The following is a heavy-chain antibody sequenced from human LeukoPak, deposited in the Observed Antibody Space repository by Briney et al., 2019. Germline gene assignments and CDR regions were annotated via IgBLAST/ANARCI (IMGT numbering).Heavy chain of an antibody. V-gene: IGHV1-8*01. Sequence: ASVKVSCKASGYTFTSYDFNWLRQATGQGPEWMGWMNPNSGATGYAQKFQGRVTITADESTSTAYMELSSLRSEDTAVYYCAKGLLTNYYYGMDVWGQGTTVTVSS. D-gene: IGHD2-15*01. J-gene: IGHJ6*02. CDR2: MNPNSGAT. CDR1: GYTFTSYD. CDR3: AKGLLTNYYYGMDV.